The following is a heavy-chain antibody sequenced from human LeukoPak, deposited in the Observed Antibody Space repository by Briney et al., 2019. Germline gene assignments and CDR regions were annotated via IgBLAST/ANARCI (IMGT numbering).Heavy chain of an antibody. V-gene: IGHV3-23*01. Sequence: GGTLRLSCAASGFTFSSYAMSWVRQAPGKGLESATAISSSGGRTYYAESVKGRFTISRDNSKNTLYLQMNSLRAEDTAVYYCAKFALVIAMAHFDYWGQGTLVTVSS. CDR1: GFTFSSYA. CDR3: AKFALVIAMAHFDY. CDR2: ISSSGGRT. D-gene: IGHD2-21*01. J-gene: IGHJ4*02.